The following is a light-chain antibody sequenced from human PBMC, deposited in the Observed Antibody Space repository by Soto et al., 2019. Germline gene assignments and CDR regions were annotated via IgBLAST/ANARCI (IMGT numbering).Light chain of an antibody. CDR2: EVS. CDR1: RSDVGTSNS. Sequence: QSALTQPASVSGSPGQSITISCTGTRSDVGTSNSVSWYQQHAGKAPKLMIYEVSNRPSGVSNRFSGSKSVYTASLTISGLQAEYEADYYFCSYTSSATLVFGGGTKLTVL. V-gene: IGLV2-14*01. J-gene: IGLJ2*01. CDR3: CSYTSSATLV.